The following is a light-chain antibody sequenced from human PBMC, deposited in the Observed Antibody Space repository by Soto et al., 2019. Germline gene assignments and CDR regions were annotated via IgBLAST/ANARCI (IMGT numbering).Light chain of an antibody. V-gene: IGLV2-14*03. Sequence: QSALTQPASVSGSPGQSITISCTGTTSDIGGYNYDSWYQQHPGKAPKVIIYEVSLRPSGVSNRLSGSKSGNTASLTISGLQAEDEADYYFRSYASGNTRVFGGGTKLTVL. CDR3: RSYASGNTRV. CDR2: EVS. J-gene: IGLJ2*01. CDR1: TSDIGGYNY.